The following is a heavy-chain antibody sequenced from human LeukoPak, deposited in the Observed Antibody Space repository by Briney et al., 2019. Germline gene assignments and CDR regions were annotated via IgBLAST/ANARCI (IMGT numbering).Heavy chain of an antibody. V-gene: IGHV3-30*18. CDR3: AKDLWLELRRGSGFDY. J-gene: IGHJ4*02. CDR2: ISYDGSNK. Sequence: PGGSLRLSCAASGFTFSSYGMHWVRRAPGKGLEWVAVISYDGSNKYYADSVKGRFTISRDNSKNTLYLQMNSLRAEDTAVYYCAKDLWLELRRGSGFDYWGQGTLVTVSS. CDR1: GFTFSSYG. D-gene: IGHD1-7*01.